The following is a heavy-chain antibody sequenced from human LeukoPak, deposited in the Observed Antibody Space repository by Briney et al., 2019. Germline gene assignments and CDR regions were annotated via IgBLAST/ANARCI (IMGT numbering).Heavy chain of an antibody. CDR2: INPNIGDT. J-gene: IGHJ4*02. CDR3: ARGPRLDSSSWYLFGAEEN. V-gene: IGHV1-2*02. D-gene: IGHD6-13*01. CDR1: GYTFSGHY. Sequence: ASVKVSCKTSGYTFSGHYIHWVRQAPGQGLEWMGWINPNIGDTNSAQKFQGRVTMTRNTSISTAYMELSSLRSEDTAVYYCARGPRLDSSSWYLFGAEENWGQGTLVTVSS.